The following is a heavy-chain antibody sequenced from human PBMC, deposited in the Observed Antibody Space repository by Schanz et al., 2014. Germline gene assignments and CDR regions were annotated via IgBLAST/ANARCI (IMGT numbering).Heavy chain of an antibody. D-gene: IGHD2-2*01. V-gene: IGHV3-66*01. Sequence: EVQLVESGGGLVQPGGSLRLSCAASGFTFSSYSMNWVRQAPGKGLEWVSFIYIGGNTYYADSVKGRFTISRDNSKNTVYLQMNSLRPGDTAVYYCARESSNDIVLVPGAVFDHWGQGILVTVSS. J-gene: IGHJ4*02. CDR2: IYIGGNT. CDR1: GFTFSSYS. CDR3: ARESSNDIVLVPGAVFDH.